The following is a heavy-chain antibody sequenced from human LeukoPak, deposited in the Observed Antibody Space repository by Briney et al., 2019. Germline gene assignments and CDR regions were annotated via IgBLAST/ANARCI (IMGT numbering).Heavy chain of an antibody. Sequence: SETLSLTCAVYGGSFSGYYWSWIRQPPGKGLEWIGEINHSGSTNYNPSLKSRVTISVDTSKNQFSLKLSSVTAADTAVYYCARDYPLAYGVAGEASSDYWGQGTLVTVSS. CDR1: GGSFSGYY. J-gene: IGHJ4*02. V-gene: IGHV4-34*01. CDR2: INHSGST. CDR3: ARDYPLAYGVAGEASSDY. D-gene: IGHD4-17*01.